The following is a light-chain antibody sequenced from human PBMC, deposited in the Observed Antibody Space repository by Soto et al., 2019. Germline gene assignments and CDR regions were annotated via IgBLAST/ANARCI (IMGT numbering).Light chain of an antibody. CDR3: QQSHSTPRT. V-gene: IGKV1-39*01. J-gene: IGKJ1*01. CDR2: AAS. Sequence: DIQMTQSPSSLSASVGDRVTITCRASQSISSYLNWYQQKPGKAPELLIYAASSLQSGVPSRFSGGGSGTDFTLTISSLQPEDFATYYCQQSHSTPRTFGQGTKVDIK. CDR1: QSISSY.